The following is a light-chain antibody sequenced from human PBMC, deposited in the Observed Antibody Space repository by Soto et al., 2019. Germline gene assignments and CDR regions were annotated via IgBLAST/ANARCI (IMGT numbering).Light chain of an antibody. V-gene: IGLV2-18*01. CDR3: CLYKDTKDYV. J-gene: IGLJ1*01. CDR1: GSGVGDSAR. Sequence: QSVLTQPPSVSGPPGQSVTVSCTGVGSGVGDSARVSWYHQPPGTAPKVVLFDVSNRPSGVPNRFSGSKSANTASLTISGLQAEDEGEYFCCLYKDTKDYVFGSGTKVTVL. CDR2: DVS.